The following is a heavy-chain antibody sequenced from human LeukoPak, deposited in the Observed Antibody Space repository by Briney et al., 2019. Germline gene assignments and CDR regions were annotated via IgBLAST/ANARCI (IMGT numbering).Heavy chain of an antibody. V-gene: IGHV1-2*02. CDR1: GYTFTGYY. J-gene: IGHJ4*02. D-gene: IGHD3-22*01. Sequence: ASVKVSCKASGYTFTGYYMHWVRQAPGQGLEWMGWINPNSGGTNYAQKFQGRVPMTRDTSISTAYMELSRPRSDDTAVYYCARAYYYDSSGYGYWGQGTLVTVSS. CDR3: ARAYYYDSSGYGY. CDR2: INPNSGGT.